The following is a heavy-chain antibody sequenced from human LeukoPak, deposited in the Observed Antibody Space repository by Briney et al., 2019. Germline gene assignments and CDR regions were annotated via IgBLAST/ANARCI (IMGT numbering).Heavy chain of an antibody. D-gene: IGHD6-13*01. V-gene: IGHV1-18*01. CDR3: ASNPSSSWYLWFDY. Sequence: ASVKVSCKASGYTFSNYGISWVRQAPGQGLEWVGWIRGDNGNTNYAQKLQGRVTMTTDTSTSTAYMELRSLGSDETAVYYCASNPSSSWYLWFDYWGQGTLVTVSS. CDR1: GYTFSNYG. CDR2: IRGDNGNT. J-gene: IGHJ4*02.